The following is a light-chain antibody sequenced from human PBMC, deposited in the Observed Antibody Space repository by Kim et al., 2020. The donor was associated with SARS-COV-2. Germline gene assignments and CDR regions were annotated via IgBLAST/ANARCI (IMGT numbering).Light chain of an antibody. CDR3: RQYDKLPDS. CDR2: GAS. CDR1: QAIINY. V-gene: IGKV1-33*01. J-gene: IGKJ2*01. Sequence: IRMTQSPSSLSASAGDRVTITCQATQAIINYVNWYHQKPGKAPTLLIYGASHVQTGVPSRFSGSASGTDFTLTIASLQPEDIGTDDCRQYDKLPDSFGQGTKREI.